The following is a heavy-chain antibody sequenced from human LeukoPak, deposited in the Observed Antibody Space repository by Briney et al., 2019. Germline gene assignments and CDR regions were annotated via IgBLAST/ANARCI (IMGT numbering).Heavy chain of an antibody. V-gene: IGHV3-23*01. J-gene: IGHJ4*02. CDR3: AKDDKGSRGLISF. CDR1: GFTFSTYA. Sequence: QPGGSLRLSCAASGFTFSTYAITWVRQGPGKGLEWVSAMTGNGDSTYFAESVRGRFTISRDNSKNTLYLQMNSLRADDTALYYCAKDDKGSRGLISFWGQGTLVTVSS. D-gene: IGHD2-2*01. CDR2: MTGNGDST.